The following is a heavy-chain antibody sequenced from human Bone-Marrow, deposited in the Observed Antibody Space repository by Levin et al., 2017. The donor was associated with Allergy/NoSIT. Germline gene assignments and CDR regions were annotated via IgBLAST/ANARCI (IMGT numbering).Heavy chain of an antibody. J-gene: IGHJ4*02. CDR2: IDPNRGDT. D-gene: IGHD6-19*01. Sequence: ASVKVSCKTSGYIFTAYYIHWVRQAPGQGLEWMGWIDPNRGDTHYPQKFQDRVTMTSDKSVNTVYMELSSLRSDDTATYYCARDLFSTRDLCGWPGRWGQGTLVTVSS. V-gene: IGHV1-2*02. CDR3: ARDLFSTRDLCGWPGR. CDR1: GYIFTAYY.